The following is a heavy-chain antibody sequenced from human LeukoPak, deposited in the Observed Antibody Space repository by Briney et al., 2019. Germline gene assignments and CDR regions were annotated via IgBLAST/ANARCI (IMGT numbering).Heavy chain of an antibody. CDR3: ARDIVLRLGEYYFDY. CDR1: GYTFTSYY. V-gene: IGHV1-46*01. D-gene: IGHD3-16*01. Sequence: ASVKVSCKASGYTFTSYYMHWVRQAPGQGLEWMGIINPSGGSTSYAQKFQGRVTMTRDTSTSTVYMELSSLRSEDTAVYYCARDIVLRLGEYYFDYWGQGTLVTVSS. CDR2: INPSGGST. J-gene: IGHJ4*02.